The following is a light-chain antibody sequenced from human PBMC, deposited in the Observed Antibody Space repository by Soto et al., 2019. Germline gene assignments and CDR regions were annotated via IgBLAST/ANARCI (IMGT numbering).Light chain of an antibody. CDR2: AAS. J-gene: IGKJ2*01. Sequence: DLQMTQSPSSLSASVGDRVTITCRASQSISSYLNWYQQKPGKAPKLLIYAASSLQSGVPSRFSGSGSGTDFTLTISSLQPEDFATYYCQQSYSTQDTFGQGTKLEIK. CDR1: QSISSY. CDR3: QQSYSTQDT. V-gene: IGKV1-39*01.